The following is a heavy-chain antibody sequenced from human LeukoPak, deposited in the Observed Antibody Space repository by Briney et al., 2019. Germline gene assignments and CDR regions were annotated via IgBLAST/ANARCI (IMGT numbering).Heavy chain of an antibody. CDR3: AREDCSSTSCYAANYYMDV. V-gene: IGHV1-18*04. D-gene: IGHD2-2*01. J-gene: IGHJ6*03. CDR1: GYTFTGYY. CDR2: ISAYNGNT. Sequence: ASVKVSCKASGYTFTGYYMHWVRQAPGQGLEWMGWISAYNGNTNYAQELQGRVTMTTDTSTCTAYMELRSLRSDDTAVYYCAREDCSSTSCYAANYYMDVWGKGTTVTVSS.